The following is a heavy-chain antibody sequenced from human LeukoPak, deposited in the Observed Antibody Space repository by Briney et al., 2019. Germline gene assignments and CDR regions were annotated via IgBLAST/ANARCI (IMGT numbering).Heavy chain of an antibody. CDR1: GASVTSRSYY. V-gene: IGHV4-61*01. CDR2: VSYTGIP. D-gene: IGHD3-10*01. Sequence: PSETLSLTCTVSGASVTSRSYYWSWIRQPPGEGLQWIVYVSYTGIPTYNSSLKSRLTVSLDTSKSQFSLQLTSVTAADTAVYYCATQQWIGTFHYWGQGALVTVSS. J-gene: IGHJ4*02. CDR3: ATQQWIGTFHY.